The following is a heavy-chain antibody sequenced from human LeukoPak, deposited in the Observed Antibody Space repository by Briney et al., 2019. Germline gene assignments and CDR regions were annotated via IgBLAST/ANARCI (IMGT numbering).Heavy chain of an antibody. CDR1: GFTFSSYA. Sequence: QSGGSLRLSCAASGFTFSSYAMSWVRQAPGKGLEWVSAISGSGGSTYYADSVKGRFTISRDNSKNTLYLQMGSLRAEDMAVYYCARDYCSSTSCLLDYWGQGTLVTVSS. V-gene: IGHV3-23*01. J-gene: IGHJ4*02. D-gene: IGHD2-2*01. CDR2: ISGSGGST. CDR3: ARDYCSSTSCLLDY.